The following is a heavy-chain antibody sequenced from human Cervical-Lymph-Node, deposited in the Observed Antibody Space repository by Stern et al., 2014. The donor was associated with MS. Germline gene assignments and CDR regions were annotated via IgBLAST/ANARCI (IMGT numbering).Heavy chain of an antibody. CDR1: GFSLDDYA. D-gene: IGHD3-3*01. V-gene: IGHV3-9*01. CDR3: AKAAHYYDFWSGYYPPYYFDY. CDR2: FTWNRGSI. J-gene: IGHJ4*02. Sequence: MQLVQSGGGLVQPGRSLRLSCAASGFSLDDYAMHWVRHAQGKGLERDSGFTWNRGSIVYADSVKGRITTSRDNAKNSLYLQMNSLRAEDTALYYCAKAAHYYDFWSGYYPPYYFDYWGQGTLVTVSS.